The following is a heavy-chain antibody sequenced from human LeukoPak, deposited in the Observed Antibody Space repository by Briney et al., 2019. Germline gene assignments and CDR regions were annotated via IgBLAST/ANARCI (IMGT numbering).Heavy chain of an antibody. D-gene: IGHD1-1*01. J-gene: IGHJ4*02. CDR2: ISYDGSNK. CDR3: ARGGSGNWNAPFDY. V-gene: IGHV3-30*03. Sequence: GGSLRLSCAASGFTFSSYGMHRVRQAPGKGLEWVAVISYDGSNKYDADSVKGRFTISRDNAKNSLYLQLNSLRAEDTAVYYCARGGSGNWNAPFDYWGQGILVTVSS. CDR1: GFTFSSYG.